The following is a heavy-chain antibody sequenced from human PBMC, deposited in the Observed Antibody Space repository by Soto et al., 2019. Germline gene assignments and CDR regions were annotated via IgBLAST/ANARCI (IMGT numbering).Heavy chain of an antibody. CDR1: GYTFAGYY. D-gene: IGHD1-20*01. Sequence: ASVKVTCKASGYTFAGYYMHWVRQAPGQGLEWMGWINPNSGGTNYAQKFQGWVTMTRDTSISTAYMELSRLRSDDTAVYYCARDYRYNRDSTSVVRGFDTWGQGTMVTVSS. CDR2: INPNSGGT. V-gene: IGHV1-2*04. J-gene: IGHJ5*02. CDR3: ARDYRYNRDSTSVVRGFDT.